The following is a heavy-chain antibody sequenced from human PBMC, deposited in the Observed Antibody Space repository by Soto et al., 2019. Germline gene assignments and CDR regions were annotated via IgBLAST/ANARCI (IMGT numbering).Heavy chain of an antibody. J-gene: IGHJ6*02. CDR1: GDSVSSGNYY. V-gene: IGHV4-61*01. CDR2: IYYNGST. CDR3: ARDRKHSSTIVVYYRMDV. Sequence: PSETLSLTCTVSGDSVSSGNYYWSWIRQPPGKGLEWIGYIYYNGSTNYSPSLKSRVTISLDTSKNQFSLKLSSVTAADTAVYYCARDRKHSSTIVVYYRMDVWGQGTTVTVSS. D-gene: IGHD2-2*01.